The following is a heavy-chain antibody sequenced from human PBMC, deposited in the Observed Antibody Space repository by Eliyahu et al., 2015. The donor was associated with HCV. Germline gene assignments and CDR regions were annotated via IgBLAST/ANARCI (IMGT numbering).Heavy chain of an antibody. CDR3: AKVSEARPRPLQWLGLDY. V-gene: IGHV3-30*18. J-gene: IGHJ4*02. CDR2: ISYDGSNT. CDR1: GFTFSRYG. Sequence: QVQLMESGGGVVQPGRSLRXSXXASGFTFSRYGVHWVRQXPGKGLEWVAVISYDGSNTYYAESVKGRFTISRDNSKNTLYLQMNSLISEDTAVYYCAKVSEARPRPLQWLGLDYWGQGALVTVSS. D-gene: IGHD6-19*01.